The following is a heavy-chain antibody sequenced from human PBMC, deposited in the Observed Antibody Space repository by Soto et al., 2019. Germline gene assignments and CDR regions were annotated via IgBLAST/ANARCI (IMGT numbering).Heavy chain of an antibody. V-gene: IGHV3-15*01. J-gene: IGHJ4*02. CDR1: GFTFSNAW. D-gene: IGHD6-13*01. CDR3: AAPYPSYSSSWYYFDY. Sequence: GGSLRLSCAASGFTFSNAWMSWVRQAPGKGLEWVGRIKSKTDGGTTDYAAPVKGRFTNSRDASKNTLYLQMNSLKTGDTAVYYCAAPYPSYSSSWYYFDYWGQGTLVTVSS. CDR2: IKSKTDGGTT.